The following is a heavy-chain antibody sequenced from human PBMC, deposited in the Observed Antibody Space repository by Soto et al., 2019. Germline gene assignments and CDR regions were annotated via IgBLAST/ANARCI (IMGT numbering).Heavy chain of an antibody. J-gene: IGHJ4*02. CDR3: AKSVSSSGYHYHFDS. CDR2: LSFDGSNK. CDR1: GFTFNKYG. V-gene: IGHV3-30*18. D-gene: IGHD3-22*01. Sequence: GGSLRLSCAASGFTFNKYGMHWVRQAPGEGLEWLAVLSFDGSNKYHADSVKGRFTISRDNSKNTLYLQMNSLRAEDTAVYYCAKSVSSSGYHYHFDSWGQGTLVTRLL.